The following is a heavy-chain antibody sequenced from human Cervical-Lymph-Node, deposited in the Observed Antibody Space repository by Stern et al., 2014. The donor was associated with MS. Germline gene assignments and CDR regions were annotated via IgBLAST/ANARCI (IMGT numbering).Heavy chain of an antibody. CDR3: ARGLRGSYPFDY. J-gene: IGHJ4*02. D-gene: IGHD3-10*01. CDR1: GFAFNSYG. V-gene: IGHV3-30*03. Sequence: MQLVESGGGVVQPEGSLRLSCAASGFAFNSYGMHWVRQAPGKGLEWVTVISYDGSKKFYADSVKGRFIISRDNSENTLYLQMNRLRPEDTAVYYCARGLRGSYPFDYWGQGTLVTVSS. CDR2: ISYDGSKK.